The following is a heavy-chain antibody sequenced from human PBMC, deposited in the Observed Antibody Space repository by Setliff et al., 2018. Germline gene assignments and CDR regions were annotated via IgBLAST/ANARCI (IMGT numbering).Heavy chain of an antibody. J-gene: IGHJ4*02. CDR3: ARGQNSYHPGSWGPLYDH. D-gene: IGHD3-10*01. CDR2: WYTSGIT. Sequence: SETLSLTCTVSGGSISGGTYYWTWIRQPAGKGLEWVGHWYTSGITNYNPSLKSQVTISVDTSKNQFSLKLSSVTAADTAVFFCARGQNSYHPGSWGPLYDHWGQGTQVTSPQ. V-gene: IGHV4-61*09. CDR1: GGSISGGTYY.